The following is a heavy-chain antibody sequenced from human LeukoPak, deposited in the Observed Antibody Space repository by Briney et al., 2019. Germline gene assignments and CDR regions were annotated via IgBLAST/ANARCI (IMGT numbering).Heavy chain of an antibody. CDR2: ISGTSYDT. V-gene: IGHV3-23*01. CDR1: GFTFSSSA. Sequence: GGSLRLSCAASGFTFSSSALSWVRQAPGNGLEWVSLISGTSYDTNYADSVKCRFTISRDNSKNTVYLEMNSLRAEDTAVYYCAKDGGSYYDLRGYDYWGQGTLVTVSS. J-gene: IGHJ4*02. D-gene: IGHD3-22*01. CDR3: AKDGGSYYDLRGYDY.